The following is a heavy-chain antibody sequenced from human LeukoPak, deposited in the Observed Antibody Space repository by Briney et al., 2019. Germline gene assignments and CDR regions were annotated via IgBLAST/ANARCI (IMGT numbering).Heavy chain of an antibody. V-gene: IGHV3-7*03. CDR1: AFTFSSYR. CDR3: ARDYYSYSRGSWAFDI. Sequence: GGSLRLSCAASAFTFSSYRMSWVRQAPGKGLEWVANIDQDGSEKYYVESMKGRITIYRDTPKHSLYLQMNSLTAEDTAVYYCARDYYSYSRGSWAFDIWGQGTMVTVSS. J-gene: IGHJ3*02. D-gene: IGHD3-22*01. CDR2: IDQDGSEK.